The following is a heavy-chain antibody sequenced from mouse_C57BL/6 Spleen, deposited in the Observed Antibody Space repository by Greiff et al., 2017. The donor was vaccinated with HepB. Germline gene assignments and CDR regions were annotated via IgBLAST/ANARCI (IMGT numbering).Heavy chain of an antibody. CDR3: ARSRADYYGSSYDWYFDV. D-gene: IGHD1-1*01. V-gene: IGHV1-81*01. J-gene: IGHJ1*03. CDR1: GYTFTSYG. Sequence: QVQLKESGAELARPGASVKLSCKASGYTFTSYGISWVKQRTGQGLEWIGEIYPRSGNTYYNEKFKGKATLTADKSSSTAYMELRSLTSEDSAVYFCARSRADYYGSSYDWYFDVWGTGTTVTVSS. CDR2: IYPRSGNT.